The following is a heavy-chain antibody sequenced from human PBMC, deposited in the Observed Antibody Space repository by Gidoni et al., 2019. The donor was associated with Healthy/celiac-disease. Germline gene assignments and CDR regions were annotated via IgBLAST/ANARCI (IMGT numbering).Heavy chain of an antibody. J-gene: IGHJ3*02. CDR2: IWYDGSNK. CDR3: ARGVPYYDSSGYYPGAFDI. D-gene: IGHD3-22*01. CDR1: GFTFSSYG. Sequence: QVQLVESGGGVVQPGRSLSLSCAASGFTFSSYGMHWVRQAPGKGLAWVAVIWYDGSNKYYADSVKGRFTISRDNSKNTLYLQMNSLRAEDTAVYYCARGVPYYDSSGYYPGAFDIWGQGTMVTVSS. V-gene: IGHV3-33*01.